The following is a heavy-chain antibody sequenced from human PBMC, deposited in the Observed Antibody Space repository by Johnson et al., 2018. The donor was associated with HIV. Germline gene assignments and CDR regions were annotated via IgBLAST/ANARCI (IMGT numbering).Heavy chain of an antibody. D-gene: IGHD6-19*01. CDR3: ARAPRPQTMAGTTDAFDI. J-gene: IGHJ3*02. CDR2: IYSGGST. V-gene: IGHV3-66*02. CDR1: GFTVSSSY. Sequence: VQLVESGGGLVQPGGSLRLSCAASGFTVSSSYMSWVRQAPGKGLEWASVIYSGGSTYYADSVKGRFTISRDNSKNTLYLQMNRLRAEDTVVYYCARAPRPQTMAGTTDAFDIWGQGTMVTVSS.